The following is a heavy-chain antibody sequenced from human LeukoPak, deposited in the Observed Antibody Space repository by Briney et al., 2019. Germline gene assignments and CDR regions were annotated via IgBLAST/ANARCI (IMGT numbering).Heavy chain of an antibody. V-gene: IGHV3-21*01. Sequence: PGGSLRLSCAASGFTFSSYSMNWVRQAPGNGLEWVSSISSSSSYIYYADSVKGRFTISRDNAKNSLYLQMNSLRAEDTAVYYCASSIAVAGNAFDYWGQGTLVTVSS. CDR1: GFTFSSYS. D-gene: IGHD6-19*01. J-gene: IGHJ4*02. CDR3: ASSIAVAGNAFDY. CDR2: ISSSSSYI.